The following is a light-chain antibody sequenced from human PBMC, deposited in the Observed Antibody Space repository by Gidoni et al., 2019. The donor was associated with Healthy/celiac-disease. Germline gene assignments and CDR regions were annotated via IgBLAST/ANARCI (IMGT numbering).Light chain of an antibody. CDR1: QSVSSSY. J-gene: IGKJ3*01. CDR2: GAS. V-gene: IGKV3-20*01. CDR3: QQYGSSPWG. Sequence: EIVLTQSPGTLSLSPGERATLSCRASQSVSSSYLAWYQQKPGQAPRLLIYGASSRATGIPDRISGSGSGTDFTLTISRLEPEDFAVYYCQQYGSSPWGFGPGTKVDIK.